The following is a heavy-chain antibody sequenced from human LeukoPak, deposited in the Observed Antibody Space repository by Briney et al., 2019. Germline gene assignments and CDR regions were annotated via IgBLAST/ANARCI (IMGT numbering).Heavy chain of an antibody. CDR3: ARERERGGGPYYPDY. Sequence: GGSLRLSCAASGFTFSNYRMKWVRQARGKGLEWVAVIWYDESNKYYADSVKGRFTISRDNSKNTLYLQMNSLRAEDTAVYYCARERERGGGPYYPDYWGQGTLVTVSS. CDR1: GFTFSNYR. J-gene: IGHJ4*02. V-gene: IGHV3-33*08. D-gene: IGHD3-22*01. CDR2: IWYDESNK.